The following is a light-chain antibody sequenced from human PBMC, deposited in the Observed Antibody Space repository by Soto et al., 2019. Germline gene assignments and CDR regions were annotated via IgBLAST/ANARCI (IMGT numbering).Light chain of an antibody. CDR3: QQYGSSPLLT. CDR2: GAS. J-gene: IGKJ4*01. V-gene: IGKV3-20*01. CDR1: QSVSSSY. Sequence: ELVLTQSPGTLSLSPGERATLSCRASQSVSSSYLAWYQQKLGQAPRLLIYGASSRATGIPDRFSGSGSGTDFTLTISRLEPEDFAVYYCQQYGSSPLLTFGGGTKVEIK.